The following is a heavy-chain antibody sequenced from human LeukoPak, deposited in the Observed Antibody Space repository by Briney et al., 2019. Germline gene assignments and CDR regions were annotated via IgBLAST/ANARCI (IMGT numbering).Heavy chain of an antibody. CDR2: VIPILGIA. Sequence: ASVKVSCKASGGTFSSYAISWVRQAPGQGLEWMGRVIPILGIANYAQKLQGRVTMTTDTSTSTAYMELRSLRSDDTAVYYCARWGDLSFDYWGQGTLVTVSS. CDR1: GGTFSSYA. V-gene: IGHV1-69*04. D-gene: IGHD3-16*01. J-gene: IGHJ4*02. CDR3: ARWGDLSFDY.